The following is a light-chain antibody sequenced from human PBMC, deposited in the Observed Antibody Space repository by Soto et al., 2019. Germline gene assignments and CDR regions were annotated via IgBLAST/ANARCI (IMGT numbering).Light chain of an antibody. V-gene: IGKV1-5*03. CDR2: EAS. CDR3: QQYNSYPGT. CDR1: ENIGRW. J-gene: IGKJ1*01. Sequence: MTQSPSTLSAPVGDRVTITCRASENIGRWLAWYQQKPGKAPKVLIYEASSLESGVPSRFSGSRSGTEFTLTISSLQPDDLGTYYCQQYNSYPGTFGQGTKVEIK.